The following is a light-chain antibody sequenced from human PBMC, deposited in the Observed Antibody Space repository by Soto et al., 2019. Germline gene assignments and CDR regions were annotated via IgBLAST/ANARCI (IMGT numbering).Light chain of an antibody. CDR1: SSDVGGYNY. CDR2: EVN. Sequence: QSVLTQPASVSGSPGQSIIISCTGTSSDVGGYNYVSWYQQHPGKAPKLMIYEVNYRPPGVSNRFSGSKSGNTASLTISGLQAEDEADYYCSSYTSSSTGVFGTGTKVTVL. V-gene: IGLV2-14*01. CDR3: SSYTSSSTGV. J-gene: IGLJ1*01.